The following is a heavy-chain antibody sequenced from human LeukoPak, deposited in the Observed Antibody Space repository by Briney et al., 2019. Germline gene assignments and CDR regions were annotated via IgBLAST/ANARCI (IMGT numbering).Heavy chain of an antibody. D-gene: IGHD2-15*01. Sequence: GGSLRLSCAASGFTFSSYAMRWVRQAAGKGLEWVSAISGSGGSTYYADSVKGRFTISRHNSKYTLYLQFSILRTVHTAVYYCATWTRPSNGLRSSWFDNCGQGTLVTVSS. CDR2: ISGSGGST. V-gene: IGHV3-23*01. CDR3: ATWTRPSNGLRSSWFDN. CDR1: GFTFSSYA. J-gene: IGHJ4*02.